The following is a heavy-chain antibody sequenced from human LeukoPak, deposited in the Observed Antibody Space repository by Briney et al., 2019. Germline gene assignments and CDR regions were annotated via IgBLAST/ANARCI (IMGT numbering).Heavy chain of an antibody. CDR3: TRSDWFDP. V-gene: IGHV3-74*01. CDR1: GFSFSSYW. J-gene: IGHJ5*02. CDR2: IKSDGSST. Sequence: GGSLRLSCAASGFSFSSYWMHWVRQAPGKGLVWVSRIKSDGSSTSYADCVKGRFTISRDNAKNTLYLQMNSLRAEDTAVYYCTRSDWFDPWGQGTLVTVSS.